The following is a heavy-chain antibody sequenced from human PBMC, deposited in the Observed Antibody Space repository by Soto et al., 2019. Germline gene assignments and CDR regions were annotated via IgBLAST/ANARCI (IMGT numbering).Heavy chain of an antibody. Sequence: GGSLRLSCAASGFTFSSYAMSWVRQAPGKGLEWVSAISGSGGSTYYADSVKGRFTISRDNSKNTLYLQMNSLSTEDTAVYYCAKRQHGEYCSGVSCYSNWFDPWGQGTLVTVSS. J-gene: IGHJ5*02. CDR3: AKRQHGEYCSGVSCYSNWFDP. D-gene: IGHD2-15*01. CDR1: GFTFSSYA. CDR2: ISGSGGST. V-gene: IGHV3-23*01.